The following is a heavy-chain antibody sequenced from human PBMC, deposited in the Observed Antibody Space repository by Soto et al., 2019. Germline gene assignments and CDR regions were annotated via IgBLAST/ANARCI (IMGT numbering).Heavy chain of an antibody. V-gene: IGHV1-69*12. D-gene: IGHD2-21*02. Sequence: QVQLVQSGAEVKKPGSSVKVSCKASGGTFSSYAISWVRQAPGQGLEWMGGIIPIFGTANYAQKFQGRVTITADESTSTAYMERSRLGAEDTAVYYCARVGGLAYCGGDCYSEAGGYFDIWGRGTLVTVSS. J-gene: IGHJ2*01. CDR3: ARVGGLAYCGGDCYSEAGGYFDI. CDR1: GGTFSSYA. CDR2: IIPIFGTA.